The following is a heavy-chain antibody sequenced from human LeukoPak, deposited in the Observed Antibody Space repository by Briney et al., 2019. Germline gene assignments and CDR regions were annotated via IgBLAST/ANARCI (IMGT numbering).Heavy chain of an antibody. CDR2: ISSSSSYI. CDR1: GFTFSSYS. Sequence: GGSLRLSCAASGFTFSSYSMNWVRQAPGKGLEWVSSISSSSSYIYYADSVKGRFTISRDNAKNSLYLQMNTLRAEDTAVYYCARVGSSGSYNEDYWGQGTLVTVSS. J-gene: IGHJ4*02. D-gene: IGHD1-26*01. V-gene: IGHV3-21*01. CDR3: ARVGSSGSYNEDY.